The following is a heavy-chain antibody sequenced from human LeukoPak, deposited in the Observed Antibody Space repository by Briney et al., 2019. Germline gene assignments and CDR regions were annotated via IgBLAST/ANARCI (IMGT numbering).Heavy chain of an antibody. D-gene: IGHD5-24*01. Sequence: SVKVSCKASGGTFSNYTISWVRQAPGQGLEWMGGIIPIFGTANYAQKFQGRVTITADKSTSTAYMELSSLRSEDTAVYYCARGDGYHVGYFDYWGQGTLVTVSS. CDR3: ARGDGYHVGYFDY. CDR1: GGTFSNYT. V-gene: IGHV1-69*06. J-gene: IGHJ4*02. CDR2: IIPIFGTA.